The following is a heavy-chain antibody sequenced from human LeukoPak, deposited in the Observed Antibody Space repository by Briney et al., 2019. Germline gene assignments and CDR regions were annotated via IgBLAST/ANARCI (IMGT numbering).Heavy chain of an antibody. D-gene: IGHD6-19*01. V-gene: IGHV1-2*02. Sequence: GGSVTVSCMDSGYTFTGYYMHWVRQAPGQGLEGMGWINPNSGGTNYAQKLQGRVTITRDMSISPAYIELSRLRSDDTAVYYCARARIAVATLGTNAFDIWGQETMVTVSS. CDR1: GYTFTGYY. CDR3: ARARIAVATLGTNAFDI. J-gene: IGHJ3*02. CDR2: INPNSGGT.